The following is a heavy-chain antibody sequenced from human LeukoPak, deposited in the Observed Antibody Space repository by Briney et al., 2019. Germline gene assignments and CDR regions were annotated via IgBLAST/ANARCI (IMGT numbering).Heavy chain of an antibody. J-gene: IGHJ5*02. CDR3: ARDSGYYGSGSYYVPPFDL. CDR2: ISAYNGNI. D-gene: IGHD3-10*01. V-gene: IGHV1-18*01. Sequence: ASVKLSCTASGYTFTSYGISWVRQAPGQGLEWMGWISAYNGNINYAQKLKGRVTTTTDTSTNTAYMELRSLRSDDTAVYYCARDSGYYGSGSYYVPPFDLLGQGTLVTGSS. CDR1: GYTFTSYG.